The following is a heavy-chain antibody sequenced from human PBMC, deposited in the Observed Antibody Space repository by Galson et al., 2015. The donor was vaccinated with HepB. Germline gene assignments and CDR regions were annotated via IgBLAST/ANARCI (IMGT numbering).Heavy chain of an antibody. Sequence: SVKVSCKASGFTFTSSAMQWVRQARGQRLEWIGWIVVGSGNTNYAQKFQERVTITRDMSTSTAYMELSSLRSEDTAVYYCAALRVPIVGATTVEQLGDAFDIWGQGTMVTVSS. D-gene: IGHD1-26*01. CDR1: GFTFTSSA. CDR3: AALRVPIVGATTVEQLGDAFDI. CDR2: IVVGSGNT. J-gene: IGHJ3*02. V-gene: IGHV1-58*02.